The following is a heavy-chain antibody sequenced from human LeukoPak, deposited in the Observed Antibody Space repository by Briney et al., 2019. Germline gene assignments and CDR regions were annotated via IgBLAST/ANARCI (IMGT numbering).Heavy chain of an antibody. J-gene: IGHJ6*03. CDR3: ARGPRPGRHHLVYMDV. CDR1: GFTFSSYW. V-gene: IGHV3-74*01. D-gene: IGHD1-26*01. Sequence: GGSLRLSCAASGFTFSSYWMHWVRQAPGKGLVWVSRINSDGSSTSYADSVKGRFTISRDNAKNTLYLQMNSLRAEDTAVYYCARGPRPGRHHLVYMDVWGKGTTVTISS. CDR2: INSDGSST.